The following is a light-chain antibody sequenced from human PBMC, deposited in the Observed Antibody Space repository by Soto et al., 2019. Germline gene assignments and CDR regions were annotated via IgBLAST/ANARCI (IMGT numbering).Light chain of an antibody. J-gene: IGKJ2*01. CDR2: DVS. CDR1: QSISNW. V-gene: IGKV1-5*01. Sequence: DVQMNQSPFTLSATKGDGVTITCRASQSISNWLAGYQQKPGKAPTLLIYDVSRLESGVPSRFSGSGSGTEFTLTINSLQPDDFATYYCQQYDSYYTFGQGAKVDIK. CDR3: QQYDSYYT.